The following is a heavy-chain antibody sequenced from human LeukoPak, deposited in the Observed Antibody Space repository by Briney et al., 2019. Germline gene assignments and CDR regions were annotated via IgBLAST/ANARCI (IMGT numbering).Heavy chain of an antibody. V-gene: IGHV3-11*01. Sequence: GGSLRLSCAASGFTFSDYYMSWIRQAPGKGLEWVSYISSSGSTIYYADSVKGRFTISRDNAKHSLYLQMNSLRAEDTAVYYCARDSRDGYNGPDYWGQGTLVTVSS. J-gene: IGHJ4*02. CDR3: ARDSRDGYNGPDY. CDR1: GFTFSDYY. CDR2: ISSSGSTI. D-gene: IGHD5-24*01.